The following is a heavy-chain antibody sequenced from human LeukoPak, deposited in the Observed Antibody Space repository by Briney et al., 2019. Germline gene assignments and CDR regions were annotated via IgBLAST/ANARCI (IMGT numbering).Heavy chain of an antibody. D-gene: IGHD3-22*01. CDR2: ISSSSSYI. CDR3: ARDYDSSGYFPVYFDY. V-gene: IGHV3-21*01. CDR1: GFTFSSYS. J-gene: IGHJ4*02. Sequence: PGGSLRLSCAASGFTFSSYSMNWVRQAPGKGLEWVSSISSSSSYIYYADSVKGRFTISRDNAKNSLYLQMNSLRAEDTAVYYCARDYDSSGYFPVYFDYWGQGTLVTVSS.